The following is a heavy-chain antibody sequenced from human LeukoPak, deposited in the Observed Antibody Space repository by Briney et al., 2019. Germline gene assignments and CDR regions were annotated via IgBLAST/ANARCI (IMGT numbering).Heavy chain of an antibody. V-gene: IGHV3-21*01. CDR3: ARDVGGDYYFDY. J-gene: IGHJ4*02. CDR2: ISSSSSYI. Sequence: PGGSLRLSCAASGFTFSSYSMNWVRQAPGKGLEWVSSISSSSSYIYYADSVKGRFTISRDNAKNSLYLQMNSLRAEDTAVYYCARDVGGDYYFDYWGQGTLVTVSS. CDR1: GFTFSSYS. D-gene: IGHD2-21*02.